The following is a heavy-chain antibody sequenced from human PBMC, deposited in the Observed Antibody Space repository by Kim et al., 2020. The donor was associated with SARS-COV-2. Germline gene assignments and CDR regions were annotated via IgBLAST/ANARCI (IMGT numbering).Heavy chain of an antibody. V-gene: IGHV4-59*01. Sequence: SETLSLTCTVSGGSISSYYWSWIRQPPGKGLEWIGYIYYSGSTNYNPSLKSRVTISVDTSKNQFSLKLSSVTAADTAVYYCARVNYDYVWGSYRYSNFDYWGQGTLVTVSS. D-gene: IGHD3-16*02. CDR1: GGSISSYY. CDR2: IYYSGST. CDR3: ARVNYDYVWGSYRYSNFDY. J-gene: IGHJ4*02.